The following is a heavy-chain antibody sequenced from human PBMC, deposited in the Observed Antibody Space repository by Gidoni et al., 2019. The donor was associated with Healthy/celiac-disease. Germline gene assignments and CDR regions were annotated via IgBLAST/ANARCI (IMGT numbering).Heavy chain of an antibody. CDR2: ISYDGSNK. D-gene: IGHD3-22*01. Sequence: QVQLVESGGGVVQPGRSLRLSCAASGFTFSSYGMHWVRQAPGKGLEWVAVISYDGSNKYYADSVKGRFTISRDNSKNTLYLQMNSLRAEDTAVYYCAKDPITMIDNEYYYYGMDVWGQGTTVTVSS. CDR1: GFTFSSYG. V-gene: IGHV3-30*18. CDR3: AKDPITMIDNEYYYYGMDV. J-gene: IGHJ6*02.